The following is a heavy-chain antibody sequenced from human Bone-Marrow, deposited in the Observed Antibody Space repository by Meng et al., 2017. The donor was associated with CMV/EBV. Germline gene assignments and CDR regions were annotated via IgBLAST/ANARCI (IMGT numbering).Heavy chain of an antibody. D-gene: IGHD4-17*01. V-gene: IGHV3-30-3*01. CDR1: GFTFSSYA. Sequence: GESLKIPRAAPGFTFSSYAMDWVRQAPGKGLEWVAVISYDGSNKYYEDTVKGRFTSSRDNSKTPLYLQMSSLRAEDTAVYYCTRPSEYGDYYPYMAVWGHGTTVTVSS. CDR3: TRPSEYGDYYPYMAV. J-gene: IGHJ6*02. CDR2: ISYDGSNK.